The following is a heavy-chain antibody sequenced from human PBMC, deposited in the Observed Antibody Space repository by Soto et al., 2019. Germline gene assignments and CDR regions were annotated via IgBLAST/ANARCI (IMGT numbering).Heavy chain of an antibody. CDR2: IIPIFGTA. CDR1: GGTFSSYS. J-gene: IGHJ4*02. Sequence: ASVKVSCKASGGTFSSYSISWVRQAPGQGLEWMGGIIPIFGTANYAQKFQGRVTITADESTSTAYMELSSLRSEDAAVYYCAIEYSSSPPYYPIGYWGQGTLVTVSS. D-gene: IGHD6-6*01. CDR3: AIEYSSSPPYYPIGY. V-gene: IGHV1-69*13.